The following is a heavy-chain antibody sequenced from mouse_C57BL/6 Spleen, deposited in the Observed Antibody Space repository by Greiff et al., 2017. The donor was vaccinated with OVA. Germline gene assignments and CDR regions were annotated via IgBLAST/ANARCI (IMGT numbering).Heavy chain of an antibody. CDR3: ARDQGKNGYDAMDY. V-gene: IGHV3-6*01. CDR1: GYSITSGYY. J-gene: IGHJ4*01. Sequence: EVQLQESGPGLVKPSQSLSLTCSVTGYSITSGYYWNWIRQFPGNKLEWMGYISYDGSNNYNPSLKNRISITRDTSKNQFFLKLNSVTTEDTATYYCARDQGKNGYDAMDYWGQGTSVTVSS. D-gene: IGHD3-2*02. CDR2: ISYDGSN.